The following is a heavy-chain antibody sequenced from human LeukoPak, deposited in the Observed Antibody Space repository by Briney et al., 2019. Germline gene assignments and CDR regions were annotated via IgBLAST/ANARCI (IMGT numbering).Heavy chain of an antibody. Sequence: PSETLSLTCTVSGGSISSSSYYWGWIRQPPGKGLEWIGSIYYSGSTYYNPSLKSRVTISVDTSKNQFSLKLSSVTAADTAVYYCARVEGVVGYYYYYYYMDVWGKGTTVTVSS. CDR2: IYYSGST. CDR3: ARVEGVVGYYYYYYYMDV. CDR1: GGSISSSSYY. D-gene: IGHD2-2*01. J-gene: IGHJ6*03. V-gene: IGHV4-39*07.